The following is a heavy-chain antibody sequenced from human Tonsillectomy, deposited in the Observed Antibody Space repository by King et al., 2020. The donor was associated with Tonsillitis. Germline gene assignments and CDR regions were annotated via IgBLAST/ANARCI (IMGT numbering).Heavy chain of an antibody. D-gene: IGHD3-10*01. CDR2: IYYSGTT. Sequence: QLQESGPGLVKPSETLSLTCTVSGSISGSYWSWIRPPPGKGLEWIGYIYYSGTTNYNPSLRSRVTISVDTSKNQFSLKLISVTAADTAVYYCPRLDYFGSGSYWYFDLWGRGTLVTVSS. CDR1: GSISGSY. CDR3: PRLDYFGSGSYWYFDL. J-gene: IGHJ2*01. V-gene: IGHV4-59*08.